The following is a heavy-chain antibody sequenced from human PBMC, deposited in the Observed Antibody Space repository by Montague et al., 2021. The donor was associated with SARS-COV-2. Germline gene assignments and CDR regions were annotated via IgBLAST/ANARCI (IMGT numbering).Heavy chain of an antibody. V-gene: IGHV4-31*03. CDR2: IYYSGST. Sequence: TRSLTCTVSGGSISSGGYYWSWIRQHPGKGLEWIGYIYYSGSTYYNPSLKSRVTISVDTSKNQFSLKLSSVTAADTAVYYCARVNTVRVYWFDPWGQETLVTVSS. J-gene: IGHJ5*02. CDR3: ARVNTVRVYWFDP. D-gene: IGHD4-11*01. CDR1: GGSISSGGYY.